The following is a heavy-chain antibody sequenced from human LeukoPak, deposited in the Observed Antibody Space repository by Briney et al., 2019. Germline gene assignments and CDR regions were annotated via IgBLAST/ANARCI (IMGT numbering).Heavy chain of an antibody. V-gene: IGHV4-38-2*02. CDR2: IYHSGST. Sequence: SETLSLTCTVSGYSITNGHYWGWIRQPPGKGLEWIGSIYHSGSTYYNPSLKSRVTISVDTSKSQFSLRLNSVTAADTAVYYCARDADPTGYYGSGSSIDYWGQGTLVTVSS. CDR3: ARDADPTGYYGSGSSIDY. J-gene: IGHJ4*02. D-gene: IGHD3-10*01. CDR1: GYSITNGHY.